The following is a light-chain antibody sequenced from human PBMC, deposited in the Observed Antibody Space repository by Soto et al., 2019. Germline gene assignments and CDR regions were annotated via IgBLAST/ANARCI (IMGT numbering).Light chain of an antibody. CDR1: QSIRNY. J-gene: IGKJ5*01. CDR2: AAY. CDR3: KQFNSYPIT. Sequence: DIQMTQSPSSLSASVGDRVTITCRTSQSIRNYLNWYQQKPGKAHKLLIYAAYSLQSGVQSRFSGSGSGTDFTLTIRSLQPEDFATYYCKQFNSYPITFGQGTRLEIK. V-gene: IGKV1-39*01.